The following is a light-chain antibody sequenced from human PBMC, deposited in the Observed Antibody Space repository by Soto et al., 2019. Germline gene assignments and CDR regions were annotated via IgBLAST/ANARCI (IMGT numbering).Light chain of an antibody. CDR1: QSISNY. J-gene: IGKJ4*01. Sequence: DLQMTQSPSSLSASVGDRVTITCRASQSISNYLNWYQRKPGKAPEFLISAASSLQSGVPSRFSGSGSGTDFTLTISSLQPEDFATYYCQQSYSTPLTFGGGTKVEMK. V-gene: IGKV1-39*01. CDR3: QQSYSTPLT. CDR2: AAS.